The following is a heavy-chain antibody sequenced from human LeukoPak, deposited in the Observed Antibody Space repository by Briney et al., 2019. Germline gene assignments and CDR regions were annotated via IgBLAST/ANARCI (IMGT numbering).Heavy chain of an antibody. CDR2: IYYSGST. Sequence: NPSETLSLTCTVSGGSFSSGSYYWSWIRQPPGKGLEWIGYIYYSGSTNYNPSLKSRVTISVDTSKNQFSLKLSSVTAADTAVYYCARDVVTAPHAFGFWGQGTMVTVSS. J-gene: IGHJ3*01. D-gene: IGHD2-21*02. V-gene: IGHV4-61*01. CDR1: GGSFSSGSYY. CDR3: ARDVVTAPHAFGF.